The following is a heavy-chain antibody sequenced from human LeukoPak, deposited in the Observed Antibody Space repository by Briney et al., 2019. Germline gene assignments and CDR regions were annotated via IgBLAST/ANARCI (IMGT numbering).Heavy chain of an antibody. CDR2: ISGSGGST. J-gene: IGHJ4*02. Sequence: GGSLRLSCAASGFTFSSYAMSWVRQAPGKGLEWVSAISGSGGSTYYADSVKGRFTISRDNSKNTLYLQMNSLRAEDTAVYYCAKGTRLGELSSDLDYWGQGTLVTVSS. D-gene: IGHD3-16*02. V-gene: IGHV3-23*01. CDR3: AKGTRLGELSSDLDY. CDR1: GFTFSSYA.